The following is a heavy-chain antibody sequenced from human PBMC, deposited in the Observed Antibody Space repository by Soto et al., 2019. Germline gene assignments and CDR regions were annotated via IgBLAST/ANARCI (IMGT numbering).Heavy chain of an antibody. J-gene: IGHJ4*02. V-gene: IGHV4-30-4*01. CDR2: IYYSGST. CDR3: ARVSGAAAGQLDY. D-gene: IGHD6-13*01. CDR1: GGSISSGDYY. Sequence: QVQLQESGPGLVKPSQTLSLTCTVSGGSISSGDYYWSWIRQPPGKGLEWIGYIYYSGSTYYNPSLKSRVTKSVDTSKNQFSLKLSSVTAADTAVYYCARVSGAAAGQLDYWGQGTLVTVSS.